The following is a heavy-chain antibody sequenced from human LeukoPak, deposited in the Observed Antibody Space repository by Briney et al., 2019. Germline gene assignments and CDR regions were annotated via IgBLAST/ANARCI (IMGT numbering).Heavy chain of an antibody. J-gene: IGHJ4*02. CDR2: IWYDGSNK. V-gene: IGHV3-33*08. D-gene: IGHD3-22*01. CDR3: ARDDSSGYYFSKY. Sequence: GGSLRLSCAASGNYCMHWVRQAPGKGLEWVAVIWYDGSNKYYADSVKGRFTISRDNSKNTEYLQMNSLRAEDTAVYYCARDDSSGYYFSKYWGQGTLVTVSS. CDR1: GNYC.